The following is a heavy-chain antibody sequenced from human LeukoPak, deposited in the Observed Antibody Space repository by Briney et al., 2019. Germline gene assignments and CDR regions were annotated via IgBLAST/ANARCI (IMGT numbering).Heavy chain of an antibody. CDR2: IRYDGSNK. CDR1: GFTFSSYG. CDR3: AKDAGDCSSTSCSYYYYYYMDV. Sequence: PGGSLRLSCAASGFTFSSYGMHWVRQAPGKGLEGVAFIRYDGSNKYYADSVKGRFTISRDNSKNTLYLQMNSLRAEDTAVYYCAKDAGDCSSTSCSYYYYYYMDVWGKGTTVTVSS. J-gene: IGHJ6*03. D-gene: IGHD2-2*01. V-gene: IGHV3-30*02.